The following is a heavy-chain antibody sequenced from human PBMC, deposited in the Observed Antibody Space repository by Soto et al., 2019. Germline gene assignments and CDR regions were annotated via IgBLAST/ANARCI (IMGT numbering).Heavy chain of an antibody. CDR2: ISSSSSYI. CDR1: GFTFSSYS. V-gene: IGHV3-21*01. CDR3: ARDLHPSYPAGDY. J-gene: IGHJ4*02. Sequence: EVQLLESGGGLVKPGGSLRLSCAASGFTFSSYSMNWVRQAPGKGLEWVSSISSSSSYIYYADSVKGRFTIAGDNAKNSLYLQMNSLRAEDTAVYYCARDLHPSYPAGDYCCQGTLVTVSS. D-gene: IGHD1-26*01.